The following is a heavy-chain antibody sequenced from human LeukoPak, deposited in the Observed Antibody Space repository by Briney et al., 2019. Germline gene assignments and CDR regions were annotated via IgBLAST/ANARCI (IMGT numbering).Heavy chain of an antibody. CDR3: ARIRFYYHRGPDLDLYYFDY. V-gene: IGHV3-23*01. CDR2: ISGSGGST. CDR1: GFTFSSYG. Sequence: GSLRLSCAASGFTFSSYGMSWVRQAPGKGLEWVSAISGSGGSTYYADSVKGRFTISRDNSKNTLYLQMNSLRAEDTAVYYCARIRFYYHRGPDLDLYYFDYWGQGTLVTVSS. D-gene: IGHD3-22*01. J-gene: IGHJ4*02.